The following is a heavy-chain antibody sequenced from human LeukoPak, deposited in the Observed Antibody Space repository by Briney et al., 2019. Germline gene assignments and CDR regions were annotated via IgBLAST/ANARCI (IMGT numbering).Heavy chain of an antibody. CDR3: ARVARGVWGTRYYFDY. CDR2: IYSGGST. Sequence: GGSLRLSCAASGFTVSSNYMSWVRQAPGKGLEWVSVIYSGGSTYHADSVKGRFTISRDNSKNTLYLQMNSLRAEDTAVYYCARVARGVWGTRYYFDYWGQGTLVTVSS. J-gene: IGHJ4*02. V-gene: IGHV3-66*01. D-gene: IGHD3-16*01. CDR1: GFTVSSNY.